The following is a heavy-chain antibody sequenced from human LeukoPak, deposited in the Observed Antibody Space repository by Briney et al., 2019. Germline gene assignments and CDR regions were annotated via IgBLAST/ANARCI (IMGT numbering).Heavy chain of an antibody. Sequence: KSGGSLRLSCATSGFPFSDFSMSWVRQAPGKGLEWISTTNSGGTSTYYAESVKGRFTISRDNSKNTLYLQMSSLRVEDTAVYYCAKQSYARSLGEGGPGTLVSASS. J-gene: IGHJ4*02. CDR1: GFPFSDFS. V-gene: IGHV3-23*01. D-gene: IGHD2-8*01. CDR2: TNSGGTST. CDR3: AKQSYARSLGE.